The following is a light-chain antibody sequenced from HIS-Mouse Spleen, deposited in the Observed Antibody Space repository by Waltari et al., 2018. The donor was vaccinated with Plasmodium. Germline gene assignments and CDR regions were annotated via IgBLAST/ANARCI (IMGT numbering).Light chain of an antibody. J-gene: IGKJ1*01. CDR3: QQSYSTWT. V-gene: IGKV1-39*01. CDR1: QSISNY. CDR2: SAS. Sequence: DIQMTQSPSPLSASVGDRVTITCRASQSISNYLNWYQQKPGKAPKFLIYSASTLQSGVPSRFSGGGSGTDFTLTISSLQPEDFATYYCQQSYSTWTFGQGTKVEIK.